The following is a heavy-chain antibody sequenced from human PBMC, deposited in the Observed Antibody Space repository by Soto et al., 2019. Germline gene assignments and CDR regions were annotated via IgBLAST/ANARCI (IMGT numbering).Heavy chain of an antibody. CDR1: GFILSDCA. J-gene: IGHJ6*03. D-gene: IGHD7-27*01. CDR3: VRDLSWGSNWYYYMDV. Sequence: PGGSLRLSCATSGFILSDCAMNWVRQAPGKGLEWVSYISSSSSVIDYADFVKGRFTVSRDNARNSLYLQMNSLRAEDMAVYYFVRDLSWGSNWYYYMDVWGKGTTVTVSS. V-gene: IGHV3-48*01. CDR2: ISSSSSVI.